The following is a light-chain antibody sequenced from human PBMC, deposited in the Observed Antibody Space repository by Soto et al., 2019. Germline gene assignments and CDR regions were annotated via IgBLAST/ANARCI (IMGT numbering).Light chain of an antibody. Sequence: EVVLTQSPGILYLSPGERASLSCRASQSIHSSFLAWYQQKPGQPPRLLMYGASSRASGIADRFSGSGSGTDFTLTISRLEPEDFAVYYCQQYDTSPYTFGQGTNLEIK. V-gene: IGKV3-20*01. J-gene: IGKJ2*01. CDR3: QQYDTSPYT. CDR1: QSIHSSF. CDR2: GAS.